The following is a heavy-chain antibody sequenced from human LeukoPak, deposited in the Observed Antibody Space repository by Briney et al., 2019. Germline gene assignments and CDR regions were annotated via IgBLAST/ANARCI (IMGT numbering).Heavy chain of an antibody. CDR1: GGTFSSYA. CDR3: ARESPDEGY. J-gene: IGHJ4*02. Sequence: ASVKVSCKASGGTFSSYAISWVRQAPGQGLEWMGWINPNSGGTNYAQKFQGRVTMTRDTSISTAYMELSRLRSDDTAVYYCARESPDEGYWGQGTLVTVSS. CDR2: INPNSGGT. V-gene: IGHV1-2*02.